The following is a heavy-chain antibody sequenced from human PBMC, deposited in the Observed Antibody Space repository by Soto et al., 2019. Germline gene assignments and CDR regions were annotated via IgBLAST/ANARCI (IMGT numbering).Heavy chain of an antibody. Sequence: GSLRLSCAASGFTFSSYDMHWVRQATGKGLEWVSAIGTAGDPYYPGSVKGRFTISRENAKNSLYLQMNSLRAGDTAVYYCERGAKTGTTVDFDYWGQGTLVSDSS. D-gene: IGHD1-7*01. J-gene: IGHJ4*02. CDR3: ERGAKTGTTVDFDY. CDR2: IGTAGDP. V-gene: IGHV3-13*05. CDR1: GFTFSSYD.